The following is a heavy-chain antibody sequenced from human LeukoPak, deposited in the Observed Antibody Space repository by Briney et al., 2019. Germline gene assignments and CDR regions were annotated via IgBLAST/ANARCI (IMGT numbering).Heavy chain of an antibody. D-gene: IGHD3-10*01. V-gene: IGHV3-30*04. J-gene: IGHJ4*02. CDR1: GFTFSSYA. CDR2: ISYDGSNK. Sequence: GGSLRLSCAASGFTFSSYAMHWVRQAPGKGLEWVAVISYDGSNKYYADSVKGRLTISRDNSKNTLYLQMNSLRAEDTAVYYCAREVTMVRGVIISSYFDYWGQGTLVTVSS. CDR3: AREVTMVRGVIISSYFDY.